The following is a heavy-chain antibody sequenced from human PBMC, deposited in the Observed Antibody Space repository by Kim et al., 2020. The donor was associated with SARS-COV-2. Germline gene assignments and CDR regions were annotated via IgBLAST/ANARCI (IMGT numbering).Heavy chain of an antibody. J-gene: IGHJ4*02. Sequence: VEGRVTISRDNSKDTLYLQMNGLRVEDTAVYYCAKDMTGFGSSWDSVFDHWGQGTLATVSS. V-gene: IGHV3-23*01. D-gene: IGHD2-15*01. CDR3: AKDMTGFGSSWDSVFDH.